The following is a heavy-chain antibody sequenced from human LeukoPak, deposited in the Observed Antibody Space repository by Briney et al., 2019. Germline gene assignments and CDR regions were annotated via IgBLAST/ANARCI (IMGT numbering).Heavy chain of an antibody. V-gene: IGHV3-30*18. CDR3: AKTDYYDSSGYSLGY. J-gene: IGHJ4*02. D-gene: IGHD3-22*01. CDR1: GFAFNKYW. Sequence: GGSLRLSCAASGFAFNKYWMHWVRQAPGKGLEWVAVISYDGSNKYYADSVKGRFTISRDNSKNTLYLQMNSLRAEDTAVYYCAKTDYYDSSGYSLGYWGQGTLVTVSS. CDR2: ISYDGSNK.